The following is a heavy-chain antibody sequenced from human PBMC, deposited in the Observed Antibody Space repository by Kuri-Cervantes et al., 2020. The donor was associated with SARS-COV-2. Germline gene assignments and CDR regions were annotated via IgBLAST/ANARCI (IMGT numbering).Heavy chain of an antibody. CDR2: IYYSGST. V-gene: IGHV4-39*01. J-gene: IGHJ4*02. Sequence: GSLRLSCTVPGGSISSSSYYWGWSRQPPGKGLEWIGSIYYSGSTYYNPSLKSRVTISVDTSKNQFSLKLSSVTAADTAVYYCARHGLRYYGSGSLTTFDYWGQGTLVTVSS. CDR1: GGSISSSSYY. CDR3: ARHGLRYYGSGSLTTFDY. D-gene: IGHD3-10*01.